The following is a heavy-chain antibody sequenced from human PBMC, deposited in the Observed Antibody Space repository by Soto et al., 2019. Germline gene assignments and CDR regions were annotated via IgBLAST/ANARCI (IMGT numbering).Heavy chain of an antibody. CDR3: ARRGSSSSGSYYYAMDV. CDR2: IYSNGDT. CDR1: SDSMNSGGYY. Sequence: QVQLQESGPGLVKPSQTLSLTCSVSSDSMNSGGYYWSWIRQHPGKGLEWLGYIYSNGDTYYKPSLKSRVTISVHTSKNHFSLNLTSVTAADTDVYYCARRGSSSSGSYYYAMDVWGQGTKVTVSS. D-gene: IGHD6-6*01. V-gene: IGHV4-31*03. J-gene: IGHJ6*02.